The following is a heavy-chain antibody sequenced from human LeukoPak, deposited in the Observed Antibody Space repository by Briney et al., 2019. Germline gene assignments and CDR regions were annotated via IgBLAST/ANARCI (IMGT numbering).Heavy chain of an antibody. CDR2: ISAYNGNT. J-gene: IGHJ4*02. CDR3: ARPLSWFGELLFGGGYYFDF. D-gene: IGHD3-10*01. Sequence: ASVKVSCKASGYTFTSYGISWVRQAPGQGLEWMGWISAYNGNTNYAQKLQGRVTMTTDTSTSTAYMELRSLRSDDTAVYYCARPLSWFGELLFGGGYYFDFWGQGTLVNVSS. V-gene: IGHV1-18*04. CDR1: GYTFTSYG.